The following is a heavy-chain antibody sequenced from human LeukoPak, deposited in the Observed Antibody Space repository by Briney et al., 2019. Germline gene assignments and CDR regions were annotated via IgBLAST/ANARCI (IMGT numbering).Heavy chain of an antibody. CDR1: GYAFTSYG. D-gene: IGHD3-16*02. V-gene: IGHV1-18*01. Sequence: ASVKVSCKASGYAFTSYGISWVRQAPGQGLEWMGWISAYNGNTNYAQKLQGRVTMTTDTSTSTAYMELSSLRSEDTAVYYCASRSLSPDDFDYWGQGTLVTVSS. CDR3: ASRSLSPDDFDY. J-gene: IGHJ4*02. CDR2: ISAYNGNT.